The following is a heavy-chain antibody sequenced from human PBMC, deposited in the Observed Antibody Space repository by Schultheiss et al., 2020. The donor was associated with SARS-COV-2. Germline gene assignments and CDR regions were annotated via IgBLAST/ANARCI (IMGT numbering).Heavy chain of an antibody. Sequence: GGSLRLSCAASGFTFSSYAMHWVRQAPGKGLEWVTVISYHGSNKHYADSVKGRFSISRDNSKNTLYLQMNSLRAEDTAVYYCAKGAYSYGEYYFDYWGQGTLVTVSS. CDR2: ISYHGSNK. CDR1: GFTFSSYA. CDR3: AKGAYSYGEYYFDY. J-gene: IGHJ4*02. V-gene: IGHV3-30*07. D-gene: IGHD5-18*01.